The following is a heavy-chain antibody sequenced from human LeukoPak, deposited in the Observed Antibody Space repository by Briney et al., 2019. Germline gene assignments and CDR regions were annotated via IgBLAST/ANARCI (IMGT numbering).Heavy chain of an antibody. Sequence: PGGSLRLSCAASGFTFSSYSMNWVRQAPGKGLEWVSSISSSSSYIYYADSVKGRFTISRDNAKNSLYLQMNSLRAEDTAVYYCAKLPGEFLKWLLANWFAPWGQGTLVTVSS. CDR1: GFTFSSYS. CDR2: ISSSSSYI. J-gene: IGHJ5*02. D-gene: IGHD3-3*01. CDR3: AKLPGEFLKWLLANWFAP. V-gene: IGHV3-21*01.